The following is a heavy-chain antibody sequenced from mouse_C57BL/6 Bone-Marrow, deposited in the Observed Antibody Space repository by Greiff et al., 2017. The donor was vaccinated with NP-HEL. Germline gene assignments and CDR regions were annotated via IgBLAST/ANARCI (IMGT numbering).Heavy chain of an antibody. D-gene: IGHD1-1*01. CDR1: GYTFTSYW. Sequence: QVQLQQPGAELVKPGASVKLSCKASGYTFTSYWMQWVKQRPGQGLEWIGEIDPSDSYTNYNQKFKGKATLTVDTSSSTADMQLSSLTSEDSAVYYCALYYGRYWYFDVWGTGTTVTVSS. CDR3: ALYYGRYWYFDV. V-gene: IGHV1-50*01. J-gene: IGHJ1*03. CDR2: IDPSDSYT.